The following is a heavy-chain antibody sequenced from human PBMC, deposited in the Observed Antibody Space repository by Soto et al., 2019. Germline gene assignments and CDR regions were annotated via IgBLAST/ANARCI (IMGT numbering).Heavy chain of an antibody. CDR1: GFTFSSYG. V-gene: IGHV3-30*18. D-gene: IGHD5-12*01. CDR3: AKEDIESWYYYYYGMDV. Sequence: GESLKISCAASGFTFSSYGMHWVRQAPGKGLEWVAVISYDGSNKYYADSVKGRFTISRDNSKNTLYLQMNSLRAEDTAVYYCAKEDIESWYYYYYGMDVWGQGTTVTVSS. CDR2: ISYDGSNK. J-gene: IGHJ6*02.